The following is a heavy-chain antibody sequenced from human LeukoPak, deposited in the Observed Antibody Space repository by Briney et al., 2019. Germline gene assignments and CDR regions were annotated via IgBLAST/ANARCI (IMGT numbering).Heavy chain of an antibody. CDR2: INPSGGST. V-gene: IGHV1-46*03. J-gene: IGHJ4*02. D-gene: IGHD3-3*01. Sequence: ASVKVSCKASGYTFTSYYMHWVRQAPGQGLEWMGIINPSGGSTSYAQKFQGRVTMTRDTSTSTVYMELSSLRSEDTAVYYCALIFGFWSGYSSLDYWGQGTLVTVSS. CDR1: GYTFTSYY. CDR3: ALIFGFWSGYSSLDY.